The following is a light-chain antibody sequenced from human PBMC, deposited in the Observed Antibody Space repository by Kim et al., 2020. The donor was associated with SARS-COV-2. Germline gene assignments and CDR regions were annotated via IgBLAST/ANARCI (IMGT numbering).Light chain of an antibody. V-gene: IGLV3-1*01. J-gene: IGLJ2*01. CDR3: QAWDSSTVV. Sequence: SYELTQPPSVSVSPGQTASITCSGDKLGDKYACWYQQKPGQSPVLVIYQDSKRPSGIPERFSGSHSGNTATLTISGTQAMDEADYYCQAWDSSTVV. CDR2: QDS. CDR1: KLGDKY.